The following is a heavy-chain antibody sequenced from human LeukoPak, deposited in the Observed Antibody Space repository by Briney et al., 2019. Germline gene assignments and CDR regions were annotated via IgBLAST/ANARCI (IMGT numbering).Heavy chain of an antibody. D-gene: IGHD3-10*01. CDR2: INSDGSST. CDR1: GFTFSSYW. V-gene: IGHV3-74*01. J-gene: IGHJ4*02. Sequence: GGSLRLSCAASGFTFSSYWMHWVRQAPGKGLVWVSRINSDGSSTSYADSVKGRFTISRDNAKNTLYLQMNSLRAEDTAVYYCASTTTYYYGSGSYYRGSTDYWRQGTLVTVSS. CDR3: ASTTTYYYGSGSYYRGSTDY.